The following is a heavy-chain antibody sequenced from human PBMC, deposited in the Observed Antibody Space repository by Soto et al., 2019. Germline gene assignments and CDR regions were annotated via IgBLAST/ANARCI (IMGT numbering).Heavy chain of an antibody. CDR3: ARDFAWAFDY. Sequence: QVRLEESGGGVVQPGRSLRLSCASSGFTFGVYNMQWVRQAPGKGLECVSVISYDGGNEYYADSVKGRFTISRDNSENKLFLQMNSLRDEDTAVYYCARDFAWAFDYWGQGTLLTVSP. J-gene: IGHJ4*02. CDR2: ISYDGGNE. V-gene: IGHV3-33*05. D-gene: IGHD1-26*01. CDR1: GFTFGVYN.